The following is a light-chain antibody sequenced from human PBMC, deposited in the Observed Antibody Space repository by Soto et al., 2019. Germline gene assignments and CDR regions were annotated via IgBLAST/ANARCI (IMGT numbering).Light chain of an antibody. CDR3: SSYAGSNDVV. CDR2: EVS. V-gene: IGLV2-8*01. CDR1: SSDVGGYHY. J-gene: IGLJ2*01. Sequence: QSALTQPPSASGSPGQSVTISCTGTSSDVGGYHYVSWYQQHPGKAPKLMIYEVSKRPSGVPDRISGSKSGNTASLTVSGLHAEDEADYYCSSYAGSNDVVFGGGTKLTVL.